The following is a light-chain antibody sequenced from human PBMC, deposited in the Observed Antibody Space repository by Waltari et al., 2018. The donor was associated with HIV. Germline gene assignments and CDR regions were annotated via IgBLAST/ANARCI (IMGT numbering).Light chain of an antibody. CDR2: RNN. J-gene: IGLJ2*01. CDR3: AAWADSLSAVV. Sequence: QSVLTQPPSASGTPGQRVTISCSGSSSNFGSYYVYWYQQLPGTAPKLLIYRNNQRPSGVPDRFSGSKSGTSASLAISGLRSEDEADYYCAAWADSLSAVVFGGGTKLTVL. CDR1: SSNFGSYY. V-gene: IGLV1-47*01.